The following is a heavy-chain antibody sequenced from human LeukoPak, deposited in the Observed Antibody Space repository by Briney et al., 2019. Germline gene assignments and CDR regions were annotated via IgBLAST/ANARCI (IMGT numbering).Heavy chain of an antibody. V-gene: IGHV4-31*03. CDR3: ARDNPATLWWNHYYGMDV. J-gene: IGHJ6*02. D-gene: IGHD2-21*01. CDR2: IYYSGST. Sequence: PSETLSLTCTVSGGSISNGGYYWSWIRQHPGKGLEWIGYIYYSGSTYYNPSLKSRVTISVDTSKNQFSLKLSSVTAADTAVYYCARDNPATLWWNHYYGMDVWGQGTTVTVSS. CDR1: GGSISNGGYY.